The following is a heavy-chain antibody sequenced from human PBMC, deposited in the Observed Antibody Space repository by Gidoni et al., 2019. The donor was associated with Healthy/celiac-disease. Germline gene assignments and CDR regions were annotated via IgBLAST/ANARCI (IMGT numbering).Heavy chain of an antibody. Sequence: QVQLQESGPGLVKPSETLSLTCAVSGYSISSGYYWGWIRQPPGKGLEWIGSIYHSGSTYYNPSLKSRVTISVDTSKNQFSLKLSSVTAADTAVYYCARDKGCSGGSCYTPSWFDPWGQGTLVTVSS. CDR2: IYHSGST. V-gene: IGHV4-38-2*02. J-gene: IGHJ5*02. D-gene: IGHD2-15*01. CDR3: ARDKGCSGGSCYTPSWFDP. CDR1: GYSISSGYY.